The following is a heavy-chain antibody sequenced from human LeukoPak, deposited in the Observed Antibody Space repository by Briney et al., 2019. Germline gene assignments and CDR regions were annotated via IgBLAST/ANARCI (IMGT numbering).Heavy chain of an antibody. CDR1: GYTFTGYY. V-gene: IGHV1-2*06. CDR2: INPNSGGT. Sequence: ASVKVSCKASGYTFTGYYMHWVRQAPGQGLEWMGRINPNSGGTNYAQKFQGRVTMTRDTSISTAYMELSRLRSEDTAVYYCARDVEYSSGHYYFDYWGQGTLVTVSS. J-gene: IGHJ4*02. CDR3: ARDVEYSSGHYYFDY. D-gene: IGHD6-19*01.